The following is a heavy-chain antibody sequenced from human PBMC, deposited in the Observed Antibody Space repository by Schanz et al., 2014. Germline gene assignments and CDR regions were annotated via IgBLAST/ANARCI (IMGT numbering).Heavy chain of an antibody. CDR1: GGTFSSYT. D-gene: IGHD6-13*01. Sequence: QVQLVQSEAEVKQPGSSVTVSCKPSGGTFSSYTISWVRQARGQGLEWVGSFIPILDVGNYAQQFQGRVAFTADKSTSTAYMELSSLRSEDTAVYYCARDGVDAAAGGNYWGQGTLVTVSS. CDR3: ARDGVDAAAGGNY. J-gene: IGHJ4*02. V-gene: IGHV1-69*08. CDR2: FIPILDVG.